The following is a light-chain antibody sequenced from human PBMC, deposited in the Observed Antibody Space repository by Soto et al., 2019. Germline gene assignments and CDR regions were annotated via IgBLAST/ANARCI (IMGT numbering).Light chain of an antibody. CDR3: SSFAGSNNVV. V-gene: IGLV2-8*01. CDR1: SSDVGAYDY. J-gene: IGLJ2*01. Sequence: QSALTQPPAASGSPGQSVSISCTGTSSDVGAYDYVAWYQQHPGKAPKLMIYEVSQRPSVVPDRFSGSKSGNTASLTVSGLQADDEADYYCSSFAGSNNVVFGGGTKLTVL. CDR2: EVS.